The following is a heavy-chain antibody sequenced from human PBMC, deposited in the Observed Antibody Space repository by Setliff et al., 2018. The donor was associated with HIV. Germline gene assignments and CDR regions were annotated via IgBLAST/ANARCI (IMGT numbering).Heavy chain of an antibody. J-gene: IGHJ4*02. V-gene: IGHV3-64D*09. CDR1: GFTFSSYV. CDR2: ISSNGGPT. Sequence: PGGSLRLSCSASGFTFSSYVMHWVRQAPGKGLEYVSAISSNGGPTYYTGSVRGRFTISRDNSKNTLYLQMSSLRVEDTAVYYCVKDRCVDYWGQGTLVTAPQ. D-gene: IGHD2-8*01. CDR3: VKDRCVDY.